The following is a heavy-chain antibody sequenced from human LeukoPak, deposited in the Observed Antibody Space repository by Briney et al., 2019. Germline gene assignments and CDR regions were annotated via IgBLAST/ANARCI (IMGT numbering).Heavy chain of an antibody. D-gene: IGHD5-24*01. CDR1: GFTFSSYA. Sequence: PGGSLRLSCAASGFTFSSYATSWVRQAPGKGLEWVSAISGSGGSTYYADSVKGRFTISRDNSKNTLYLQMNSLRAEDTAVYYCAKRGDGYTVFDYWGQGTLVTVSS. CDR2: ISGSGGST. CDR3: AKRGDGYTVFDY. V-gene: IGHV3-23*01. J-gene: IGHJ4*02.